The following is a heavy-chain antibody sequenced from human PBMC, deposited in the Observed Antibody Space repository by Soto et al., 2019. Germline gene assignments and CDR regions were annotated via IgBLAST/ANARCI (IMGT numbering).Heavy chain of an antibody. CDR1: GGSFSGYY. J-gene: IGHJ4*02. V-gene: IGHV4-34*01. D-gene: IGHD3-22*01. CDR3: ARGAPYYYDSSGYYSFDY. CDR2: INHSGST. Sequence: SETLSLTCAVYGGSFSGYYWSWIRQPPGKGLEWIGEINHSGSTNYNPSLKSRVTISVDTSKNQFSLKLSSVTAADTAVYYCARGAPYYYDSSGYYSFDYWGQGTLVTVSS.